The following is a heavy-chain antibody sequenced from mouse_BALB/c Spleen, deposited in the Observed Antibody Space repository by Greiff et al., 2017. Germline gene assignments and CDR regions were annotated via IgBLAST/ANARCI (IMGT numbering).Heavy chain of an antibody. CDR2: IYPYNGGT. J-gene: IGHJ4*01. V-gene: IGHV1S29*02. D-gene: IGHD2-3*01. CDR1: GYTFTDYN. Sequence: EGQLQQSGPELVKPGASVKISCKASGYTFTDYNMHWVKQSHGKSLEWIGYIYPYNGGTGYNQKFKSKATLTVDNSSSTAYMELRSLTSEDSAVYYCARTMMDYYAMDYWGQGTSVTVSS. CDR3: ARTMMDYYAMDY.